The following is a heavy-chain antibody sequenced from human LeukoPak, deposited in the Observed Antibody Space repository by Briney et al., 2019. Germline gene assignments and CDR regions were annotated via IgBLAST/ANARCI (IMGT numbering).Heavy chain of an antibody. Sequence: ASVKVSCKASGYTFTDYYLHWVRQAPGQGLEWMGSIRCNSGFTTYLQKFQGRVTMTRDTSIGTAYMDLTRLDSDDTAVCYCARSHDYGYFDFWGQGTLVTVSS. D-gene: IGHD4-17*01. J-gene: IGHJ4*02. CDR2: IRCNSGFT. CDR3: ARSHDYGYFDF. V-gene: IGHV1-2*02. CDR1: GYTFTDYY.